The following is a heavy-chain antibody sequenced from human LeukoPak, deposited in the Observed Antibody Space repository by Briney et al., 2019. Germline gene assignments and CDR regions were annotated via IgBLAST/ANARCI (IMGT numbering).Heavy chain of an antibody. CDR2: INPSGGST. J-gene: IGHJ4*02. CDR3: ATSPTGDSPGY. V-gene: IGHV1-46*01. Sequence: ASVKVSCKASGYTFTSYYMHWVRQAPGQGLEWMGIINPSGGSTSYAQKFQGRVTITADESTSTAYMELSSLRSEDTALYYCATSPTGDSPGYWGQGTLVTVSS. CDR1: GYTFTSYY. D-gene: IGHD2-21*02.